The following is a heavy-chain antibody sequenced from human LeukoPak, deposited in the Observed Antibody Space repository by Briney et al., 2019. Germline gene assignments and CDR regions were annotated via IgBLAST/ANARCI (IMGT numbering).Heavy chain of an antibody. CDR1: GFTFSSYW. V-gene: IGHV3-74*01. CDR2: INSDGSST. D-gene: IGHD2-2*01. Sequence: GGSLRLSCAASGFTFSSYWMHWVRQAPGKGLVWVSRINSDGSSTSYADSVKGRFTISRDNAKNTLYLQMNSLRAEDTALYYSSRSGRYQRPPPDYWGQGPLVTVSS. J-gene: IGHJ4*02. CDR3: SRSGRYQRPPPDY.